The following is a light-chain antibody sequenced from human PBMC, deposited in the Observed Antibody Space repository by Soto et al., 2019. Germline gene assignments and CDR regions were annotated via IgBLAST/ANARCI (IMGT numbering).Light chain of an antibody. J-gene: IGLJ3*02. CDR2: KVT. CDR1: SSDIGAYDY. V-gene: IGLV2-14*01. Sequence: QSALTQPASVSGSPGQSITISCTGTSSDIGAYDYVSWYQQHPGKAPKLMIYKVTSRPSGVSIRFSGSKSGSAAPLTISGLQAEEEADYYCRSYSGISHWVFGGGTKVTVL. CDR3: RSYSGISHWV.